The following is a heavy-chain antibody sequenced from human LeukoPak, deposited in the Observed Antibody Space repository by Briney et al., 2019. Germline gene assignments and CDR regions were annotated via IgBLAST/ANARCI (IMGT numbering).Heavy chain of an antibody. CDR1: GDSVSGNSAT. CDR3: ARGALNFDY. CDR2: TYYRSKWYI. D-gene: IGHD4/OR15-4a*01. Sequence: SQTLSLTCAISGDSVSGNSATWNWIRQFPSRGLEWLGRTYYRSKWYIGYAVSVRSRVSINSDTSKNQLSLQLNSVTPEDTAVYYCARGALNFDYWSHGTLVTVSS. V-gene: IGHV6-1*01. J-gene: IGHJ4*01.